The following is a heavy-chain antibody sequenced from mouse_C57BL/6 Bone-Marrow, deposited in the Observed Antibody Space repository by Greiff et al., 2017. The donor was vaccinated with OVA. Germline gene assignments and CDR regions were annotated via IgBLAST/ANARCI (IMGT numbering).Heavy chain of an antibody. CDR3: ARHSYYGYDGFAY. CDR2: ISNGGGST. CDR1: GFTFSDYY. Sequence: EVMLVESGGGLVQPGGSLKLSCAASGFTFSDYYMYWVRQTPEKRLEWVAYISNGGGSTYYPDTVKGRFTISRDNAKNTLYLQMSRLKSEDTAMYYCARHSYYGYDGFAYWGQGTLVTVSA. V-gene: IGHV5-12*01. J-gene: IGHJ3*01. D-gene: IGHD2-2*01.